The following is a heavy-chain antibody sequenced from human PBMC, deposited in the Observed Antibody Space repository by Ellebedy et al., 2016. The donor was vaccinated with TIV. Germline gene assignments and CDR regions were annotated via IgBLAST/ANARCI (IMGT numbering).Heavy chain of an antibody. CDR3: ARDPVGVGPAFDV. J-gene: IGHJ3*01. Sequence: PGGSLRLSCAGSGYTFSSHAMGWVRQAPGKGLEWVSSITESGGNTYYADSVKGRFTISSDNSKDTLYLQMNSLRAEDTAIYYCARDPVGVGPAFDVWGQGTMVTVSS. D-gene: IGHD4-23*01. CDR2: ITESGGNT. CDR1: GYTFSSHA. V-gene: IGHV3-23*01.